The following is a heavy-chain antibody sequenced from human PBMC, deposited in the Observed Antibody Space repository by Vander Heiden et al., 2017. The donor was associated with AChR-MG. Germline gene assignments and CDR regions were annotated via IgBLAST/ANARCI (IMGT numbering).Heavy chain of an antibody. D-gene: IGHD4-17*01. CDR3: ARDPLRGYGDYDY. Sequence: QVQLQESGPGLVKPSETLSLTCAVSGYSISSGYYWGWIRQPPGKGLEWIGSIYHSGSTYYNPSLKSRVTISVDTSKNQFSLKLSSVTAADTAVYYCARDPLRGYGDYDYWGQGTLVTVSS. V-gene: IGHV4-38-2*02. CDR1: GYSISSGYY. J-gene: IGHJ4*02. CDR2: IYHSGST.